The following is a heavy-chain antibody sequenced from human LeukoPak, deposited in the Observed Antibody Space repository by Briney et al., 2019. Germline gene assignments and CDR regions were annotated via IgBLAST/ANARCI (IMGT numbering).Heavy chain of an antibody. Sequence: SQTLSLTCSVSGGSISSGDYYWSWIRQPAGKGLEWIGRISTGGSTNYNPSLKSRVTISVDTSKNQFSLKLTSVTAADTAVYYCTRAAHGCRDASCYGYWGQGTLVTVSS. CDR1: GGSISSGDYY. V-gene: IGHV4-61*02. CDR2: ISTGGST. CDR3: TRAAHGCRDASCYGY. J-gene: IGHJ4*02. D-gene: IGHD2-2*01.